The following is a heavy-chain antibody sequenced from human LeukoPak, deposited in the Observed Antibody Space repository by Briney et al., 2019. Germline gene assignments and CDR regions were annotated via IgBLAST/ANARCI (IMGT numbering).Heavy chain of an antibody. V-gene: IGHV3-66*02. CDR3: ARGLTDYYDFWSGYYTGIYFDY. CDR2: IYRGGST. J-gene: IGHJ4*02. CDR1: GFTFSSNY. Sequence: PGGSLRLSCAASGFTFSSNYMSWVRQAPGKGLEWVSVIYRGGSTYYSDSVKGRFTISRDNSKNTLYLQMNSLRAEDTAVYYCARGLTDYYDFWSGYYTGIYFDYWGQGTLVTVSS. D-gene: IGHD3-3*01.